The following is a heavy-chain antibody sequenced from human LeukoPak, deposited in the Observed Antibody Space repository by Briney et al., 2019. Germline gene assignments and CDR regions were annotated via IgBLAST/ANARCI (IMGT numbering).Heavy chain of an antibody. V-gene: IGHV3-30*18. Sequence: GGSLRLSCAASGFTFSSYGMHWVRQAPGKGLEWVAVISYDGSNKHYADSVKGRFTISRDNSKNTLYLQMNSLRAEDTAVYYCAKDYEVGPSNWFDPWGQGTLVTVSS. J-gene: IGHJ5*02. CDR3: AKDYEVGPSNWFDP. CDR2: ISYDGSNK. D-gene: IGHD1-26*01. CDR1: GFTFSSYG.